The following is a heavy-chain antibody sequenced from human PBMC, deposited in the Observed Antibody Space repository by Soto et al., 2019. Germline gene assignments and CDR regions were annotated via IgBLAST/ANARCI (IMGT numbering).Heavy chain of an antibody. CDR3: AKDRAHLAVAAIAGGGGAFDA. CDR1: GFKFSTYA. V-gene: IGHV3-30*01. J-gene: IGHJ3*01. Sequence: GGSLRLSCEASGFKFSTYAMSWVRQAPGKGLEWVAVIWYDGRNKWYADSVKGRFTVSRDNSKSTVFLQVDSLRPEDTAMYFCAKDRAHLAVAAIAGGGGAFDAWGQGTMVTVSS. CDR2: IWYDGRNK. D-gene: IGHD6-19*01.